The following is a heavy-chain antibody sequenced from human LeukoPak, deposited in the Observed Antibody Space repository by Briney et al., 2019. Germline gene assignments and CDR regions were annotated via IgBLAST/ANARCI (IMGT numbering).Heavy chain of an antibody. D-gene: IGHD2-15*01. CDR1: GGSFSGYY. CDR2: INHSGST. V-gene: IGHV4-34*01. J-gene: IGHJ6*02. Sequence: SETLSLTCAVYGGSFSGYYWSWIRQPPGKGLEWIGEINHSGSTNYNPSLKSRVTISVDTSKNQFSLKLSSVTAADTAVYYCARGTFLRYCSGGSXQLYGMDVWGQGTTVTVSS. CDR3: ARGTFLRYCSGGSXQLYGMDV.